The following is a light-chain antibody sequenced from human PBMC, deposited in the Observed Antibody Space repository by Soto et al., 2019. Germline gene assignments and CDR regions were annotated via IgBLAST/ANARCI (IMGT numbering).Light chain of an antibody. Sequence: EIVMTQSPATLSVSPGERATLSCRASQSVSSNLAWYQQKPGQAPRLLIYGASTRETGIPARFSGSGAGTECTLTISSLQSEDVAVDYCQQYNNWPQTFGQGTKVDIK. CDR1: QSVSSN. CDR2: GAS. J-gene: IGKJ1*01. CDR3: QQYNNWPQT. V-gene: IGKV3-15*01.